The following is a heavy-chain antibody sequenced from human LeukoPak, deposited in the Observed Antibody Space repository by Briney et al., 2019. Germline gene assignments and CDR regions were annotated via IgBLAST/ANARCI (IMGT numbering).Heavy chain of an antibody. Sequence: SETLSLTCTVSGGSISSVGYYWSWLRQPPGKGLEWIGYIYYSGSTNYNPSLKSRVTISVDTSKNQFSLKLSSVTAADTAVYYCARPKWLRAESGAFDIWGQGTMVTVSS. CDR2: IYYSGST. V-gene: IGHV4-61*08. D-gene: IGHD5-12*01. J-gene: IGHJ3*02. CDR3: ARPKWLRAESGAFDI. CDR1: GGSISSVGYY.